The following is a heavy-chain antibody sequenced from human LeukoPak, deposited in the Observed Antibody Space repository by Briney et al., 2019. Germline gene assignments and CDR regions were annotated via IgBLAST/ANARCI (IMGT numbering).Heavy chain of an antibody. CDR2: IYHTGST. V-gene: IGHV4-4*02. D-gene: IGHD3-10*01. CDR1: GGSISSTNW. J-gene: IGHJ4*02. Sequence: PSGTLSLTCAVSGGSISSTNWWSWVRQPPGKGLEWIGEIYHTGSTNYNPSLKSRVTISIDKSKNQFSLKLSSVTAADTAVYYCARGYVLVWFGELLRGSAYFDYWGQGTLVTVSS. CDR3: ARGYVLVWFGELLRGSAYFDY.